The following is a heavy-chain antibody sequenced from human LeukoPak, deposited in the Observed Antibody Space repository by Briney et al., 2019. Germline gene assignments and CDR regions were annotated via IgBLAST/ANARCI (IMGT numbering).Heavy chain of an antibody. Sequence: GGSLRLSCAASGFTFSSYSMNWVRQAPGKGLEWVSYISSSSSTIYYADSVKGRFTISRDNAKNSLYLQMNSLRAEDTAVYYCARDRPGVAVAGTVSPQWGQGTLVTVSS. J-gene: IGHJ4*02. D-gene: IGHD6-19*01. CDR1: GFTFSSYS. CDR2: ISSSSSTI. V-gene: IGHV3-48*04. CDR3: ARDRPGVAVAGTVSPQ.